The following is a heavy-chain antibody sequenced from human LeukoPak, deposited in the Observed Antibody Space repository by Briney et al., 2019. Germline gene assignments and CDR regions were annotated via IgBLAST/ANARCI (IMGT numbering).Heavy chain of an antibody. CDR3: ARRSYGSGSYYDPPYWFDP. V-gene: IGHV4-59*08. CDR1: GGSISSYY. D-gene: IGHD3-10*01. J-gene: IGHJ5*02. CDR2: IYYSGST. Sequence: SETLSLTCTVSGGSISSYYWSWIRQPPGKGLGWIGYIYYSGSTNYNLSLKSRVTISVDTSKNQFSLKLSSVTAADTAVYYCARRSYGSGSYYDPPYWFDPWGQGTLVTVSS.